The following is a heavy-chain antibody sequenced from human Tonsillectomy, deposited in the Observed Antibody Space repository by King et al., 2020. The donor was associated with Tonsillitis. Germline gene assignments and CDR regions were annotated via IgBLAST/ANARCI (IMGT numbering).Heavy chain of an antibody. CDR2: IKQDGSEK. CDR1: EFTFSSYW. CDR3: AKVGFLPPDIAVAADYYYYGMDV. D-gene: IGHD6-19*01. J-gene: IGHJ6*02. V-gene: IGHV3-7*01. Sequence: VQLVESGGGLVQPGGSLRLSCAASEFTFSSYWMSWVRQGPGKGLEWVANIKQDGSEKYYVDSVKGRFTISRDNAKNSLYLQMNSLRAEDTAVYYWAKVGFLPPDIAVAADYYYYGMDVWGQGTTVTVSS.